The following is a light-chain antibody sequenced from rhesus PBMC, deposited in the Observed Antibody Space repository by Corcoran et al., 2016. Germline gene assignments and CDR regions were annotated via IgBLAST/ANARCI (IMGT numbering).Light chain of an antibody. CDR3: QQHNSHPLT. J-gene: IGKJ4*01. V-gene: IGKV1-44*03. CDR2: AAS. Sequence: DIQMTQSPSSLSASVGDRVTITCRASQPISSYLAWYQQKPGKVPKLLIYAASTLQSGVPSRFSGSGSGTDFTLTISSLQPEDFATYYCQQHNSHPLTFGGGTKVELK. CDR1: QPISSY.